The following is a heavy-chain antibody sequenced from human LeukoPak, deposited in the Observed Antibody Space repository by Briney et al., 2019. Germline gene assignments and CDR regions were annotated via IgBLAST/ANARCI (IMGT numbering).Heavy chain of an antibody. V-gene: IGHV3-23*01. D-gene: IGHD3-16*01. CDR2: ISGSGSST. Sequence: GGSLRLSCAASGFTFSSYGMSWVRQAPGKGLEWVSAISGSGSSTYYADSVRGRFTISGDHSKNTLYLKMNSLRAEDTAVYYCARATYPGRFDYWGQGTLVTVSS. CDR3: ARATYPGRFDY. J-gene: IGHJ4*02. CDR1: GFTFSSYG.